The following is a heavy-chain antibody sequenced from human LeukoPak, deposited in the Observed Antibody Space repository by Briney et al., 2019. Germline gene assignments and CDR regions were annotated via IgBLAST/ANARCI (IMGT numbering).Heavy chain of an antibody. CDR2: ISAHNGNT. CDR3: ARAETTLLLNY. J-gene: IGHJ4*02. Sequence: GASVKVSCKASGYSFTNYGIIWVRQTPGQGLQWMGWISAHNGNTNYAQKLQGRVTQTTDTSTSTVYMELRSLTSDDTAVYYCARAETTLLLNYWGQGTLVTVSS. V-gene: IGHV1-18*01. CDR1: GYSFTNYG. D-gene: IGHD4-11*01.